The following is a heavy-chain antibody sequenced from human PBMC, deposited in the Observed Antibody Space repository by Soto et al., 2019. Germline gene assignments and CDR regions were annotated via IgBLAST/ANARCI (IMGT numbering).Heavy chain of an antibody. V-gene: IGHV3-48*01. CDR3: ARDIGYYGPGHLDV. Sequence: PGGSLRLSCAASGFTFSSYSMNGVRQAPGKGLEGVSYISSSSSTIYYADSVKGRFTISRDNAKNSLYLQMNSLRAEDTAVYYCARDIGYYGPGHLDVWGKGTTVTVSS. D-gene: IGHD3-10*01. CDR2: ISSSSSTI. CDR1: GFTFSSYS. J-gene: IGHJ6*04.